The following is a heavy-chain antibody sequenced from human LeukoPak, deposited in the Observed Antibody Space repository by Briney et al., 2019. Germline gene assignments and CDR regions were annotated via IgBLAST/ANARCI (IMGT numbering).Heavy chain of an antibody. D-gene: IGHD6-13*01. CDR1: GYTFTSYY. CDR3: ARDLTAAGYYYYYMDV. J-gene: IGHJ6*03. V-gene: IGHV1-46*01. CDR2: INPSDGST. Sequence: ASVKVSCKASGYTFTSYYMHWVRQAPGQGLEWTGIINPSDGSTSYAQKFQGRVTMTRDMSTSTVYMELSSLRSEDTAVYYCARDLTAAGYYYYYMDVWGKGTTVTVSS.